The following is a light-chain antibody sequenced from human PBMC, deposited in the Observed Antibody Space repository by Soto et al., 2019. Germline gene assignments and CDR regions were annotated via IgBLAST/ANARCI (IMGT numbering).Light chain of an antibody. CDR1: QSVSSGY. CDR3: QRCSDSPPTT. Sequence: EIVLTQSPGTLSLSPGERATLSCRASQSVSSGYLAWYQQKPGHAPRLLVYGASSRATGIPDRFSASGSATDFTLSISRLEPEDLAVYYCQRCSDSPPTTFGQGTRLEIK. V-gene: IGKV3-20*01. CDR2: GAS. J-gene: IGKJ5*01.